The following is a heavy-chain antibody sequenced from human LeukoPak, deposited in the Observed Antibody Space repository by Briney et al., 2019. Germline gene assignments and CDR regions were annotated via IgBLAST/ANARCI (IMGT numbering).Heavy chain of an antibody. CDR3: AKMAGMTRQVYYMDV. Sequence: GGSLRLSCAASRFTFSSYAMSWARQAPGKGLEWVSALYGSGETTYYADSVKGRFTVSRDNSKNTLYLQMDGLRAEDTAVYYCAKMAGMTRQVYYMDVWGKGATVTVSS. CDR1: RFTFSSYA. D-gene: IGHD1-1*01. CDR2: LYGSGETT. J-gene: IGHJ6*03. V-gene: IGHV3-23*01.